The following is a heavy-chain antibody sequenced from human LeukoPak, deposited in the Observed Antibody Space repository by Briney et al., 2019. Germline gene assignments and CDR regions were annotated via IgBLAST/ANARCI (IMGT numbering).Heavy chain of an antibody. Sequence: ASVKVSCKASGYTFTSYGISWVRQAPGQGLEWMGWISAYNGATHYAQKLQGRVTMTTDTSTYTVYMEMRSLRSDDTAVYYCAGRYSGTYDYWGQGILVTVSS. J-gene: IGHJ4*02. V-gene: IGHV1-18*01. D-gene: IGHD1-26*01. CDR1: GYTFTSYG. CDR2: ISAYNGAT. CDR3: AGRYSGTYDY.